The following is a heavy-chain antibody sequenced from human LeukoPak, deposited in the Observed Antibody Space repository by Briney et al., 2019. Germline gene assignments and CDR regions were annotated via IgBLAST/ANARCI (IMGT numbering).Heavy chain of an antibody. CDR3: AKGRRLSWMQLWLRYYYYYMDV. CDR1: GFTFSSYA. J-gene: IGHJ6*03. D-gene: IGHD5-18*01. Sequence: GGSLRLSCAASGFTFSSYAMSWVRQAPGKGLEWVSAISGSGGSTYYADSVKGRFTISRDNSKNTLYLQMNSLRAEDTAVYYCAKGRRLSWMQLWLRYYYYYMDVWGKGTTVTVSS. V-gene: IGHV3-23*01. CDR2: ISGSGGST.